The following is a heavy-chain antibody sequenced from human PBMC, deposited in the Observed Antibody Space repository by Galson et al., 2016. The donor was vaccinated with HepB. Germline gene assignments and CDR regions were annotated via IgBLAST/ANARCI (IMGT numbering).Heavy chain of an antibody. J-gene: IGHJ4*02. CDR2: IYYSGYT. D-gene: IGHD2-2*01. V-gene: IGHV4-59*01. Sequence: ETLSLTCTVSGGSINSYYWSWIRQPPGKGLEWIGYIYYSGYTDYSPSLKSRVTISLDTSRKQFSLNMSSVTAADTAVYYCARFQAPAPKGYFDYWGQGTLVTVSS. CDR1: GGSINSYY. CDR3: ARFQAPAPKGYFDY.